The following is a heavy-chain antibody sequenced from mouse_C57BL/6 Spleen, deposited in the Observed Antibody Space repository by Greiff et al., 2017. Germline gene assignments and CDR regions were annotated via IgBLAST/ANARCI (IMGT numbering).Heavy chain of an antibody. CDR3: ASKGVHYGSSLSYYFDY. J-gene: IGHJ2*01. V-gene: IGHV1-52*01. CDR2: IDPSDSET. D-gene: IGHD1-1*01. Sequence: QVQLQQPGAELVRPGSSVKLSCKASGYTFTSYWMHWVKQRPIQGLEWIGNIDPSDSETHYNQKFKDKATLTVDKSSSTAYMQLSSLTSEDSAVYYCASKGVHYGSSLSYYFDYWGQGTTLTVSS. CDR1: GYTFTSYW.